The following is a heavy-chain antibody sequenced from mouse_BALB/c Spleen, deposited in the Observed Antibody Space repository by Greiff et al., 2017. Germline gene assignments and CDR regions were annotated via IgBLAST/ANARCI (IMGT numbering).Heavy chain of an antibody. V-gene: IGHV1S135*01. CDR1: GYAFTSYN. Sequence: EVKLMESVPELVKPGASVKVSCKASGYAFTSYNMYWVKQSHGKSLEWIGYIDPYNGGTSYSQKFKGKATLTVDKSSSTAYMHLNSLTSEDSAVYYCARSTTAREGFAYWGQGTLVTVSA. CDR3: ARSTTAREGFAY. J-gene: IGHJ3*01. CDR2: IDPYNGGT. D-gene: IGHD1-2*01.